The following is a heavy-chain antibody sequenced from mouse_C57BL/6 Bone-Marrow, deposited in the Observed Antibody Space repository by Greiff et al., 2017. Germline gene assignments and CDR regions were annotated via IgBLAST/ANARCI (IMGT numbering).Heavy chain of an antibody. V-gene: IGHV1-82*01. D-gene: IGHD1-1*01. CDR3: ARCGKYYGLGDY. Sequence: QVQLQQSGPELVKPGASVKISCKASGYAFSSSWMNWVKQRPGQGLEWIGRIYPGDGDTNYNGKFKGKATLTADKSSSTAYMQLSSLTSEDSAVYFCARCGKYYGLGDYWGQGTTRTVSS. CDR1: GYAFSSSW. CDR2: IYPGDGDT. J-gene: IGHJ2*01.